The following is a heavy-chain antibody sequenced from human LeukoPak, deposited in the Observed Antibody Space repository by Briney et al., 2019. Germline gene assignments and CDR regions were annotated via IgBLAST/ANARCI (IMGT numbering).Heavy chain of an antibody. CDR1: GGSFSGYY. CDR2: MNHSGST. Sequence: SETLSLTCAVYGGSFSGYYWSWIRQPPGKGLEWIGEMNHSGSTNYNPSLKSRVTISVDTSKNQFSLRLSSVPAADTAVYYCARLTKNDSGTYRFGKKKRGYMDVWGKGTTVTISS. CDR3: ARLTKNDSGTYRFGKKKRGYMDV. D-gene: IGHD3-10*01. J-gene: IGHJ6*03. V-gene: IGHV4-34*01.